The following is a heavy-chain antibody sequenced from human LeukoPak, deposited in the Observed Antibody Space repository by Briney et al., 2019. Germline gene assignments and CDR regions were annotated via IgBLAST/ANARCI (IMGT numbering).Heavy chain of an antibody. Sequence: ASVKVSCKVSGYTLTELSMHWVRQAPGKGLEWMGGFDPEDGETIYAQKFQGRVTITRDTSASTAYMELSSLRSEDTAVYYCARGVAGPASPDYWGQGTLVTVSS. J-gene: IGHJ4*02. CDR3: ARGVAGPASPDY. CDR1: GYTLTELS. CDR2: FDPEDGET. D-gene: IGHD3-3*01. V-gene: IGHV1-24*01.